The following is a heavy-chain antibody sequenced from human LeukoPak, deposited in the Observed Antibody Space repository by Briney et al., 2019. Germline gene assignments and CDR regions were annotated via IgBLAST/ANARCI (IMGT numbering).Heavy chain of an antibody. V-gene: IGHV3-23*01. J-gene: IGHJ4*02. Sequence: GGSLRLSCAASGFTFSTYAMTWVRQAPGKGLEWVSVISGSDGGTYYADSAKGRFTISRDNSKNTVYLQMNSLRAEDTALYYCAKVDSARGSYWIDYWGQGTLVTVSS. D-gene: IGHD1-26*01. CDR3: AKVDSARGSYWIDY. CDR2: ISGSDGGT. CDR1: GFTFSTYA.